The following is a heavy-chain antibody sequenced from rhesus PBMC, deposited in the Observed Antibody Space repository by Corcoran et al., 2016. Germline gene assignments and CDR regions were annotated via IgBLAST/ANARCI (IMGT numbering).Heavy chain of an antibody. J-gene: IGHJ4*01. Sequence: EVQLVESGGGLAKPGGSLRPSCAASGFTFSYFWINWVRQTPGKGLEYISAISPGGDTTFYADSVKGRFTVSRDNSKNTLSLQMDSLRIEDTAVYYCVKDGIDFWGQGVLVTVSS. CDR1: GFTFSYFW. CDR3: VKDGIDF. V-gene: IGHV3S42*01. D-gene: IGHD1-1*01. CDR2: ISPGGDTT.